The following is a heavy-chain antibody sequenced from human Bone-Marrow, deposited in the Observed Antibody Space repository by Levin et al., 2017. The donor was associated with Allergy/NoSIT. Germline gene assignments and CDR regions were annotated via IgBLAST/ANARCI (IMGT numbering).Heavy chain of an antibody. V-gene: IGHV1-18*04. J-gene: IGHJ4*01. Sequence: PWASVKVSCKASGFSFTSFAISWVRQAPGQGLEWMGWISTFNGNTIYAQKYEDRVTMTTDTSTGTAYMELRSLRSDDTAVYFCAKEGSSSTFDDWGQGTLVTVSS. CDR1: GFSFTSFA. CDR2: ISTFNGNT. CDR3: AKEGSSSTFDD. D-gene: IGHD6-6*01.